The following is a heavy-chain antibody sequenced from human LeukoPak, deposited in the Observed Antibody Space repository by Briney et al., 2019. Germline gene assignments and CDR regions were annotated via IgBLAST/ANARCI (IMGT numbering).Heavy chain of an antibody. J-gene: IGHJ4*02. D-gene: IGHD1-26*01. V-gene: IGHV1-2*02. CDR3: ARDGESSGSDDFDY. CDR1: GYTFSDYY. Sequence: ASVTVSCKSSGYTFSDYYLHWVRQAPGQGLEWMGWMEPKSGGTKYAQKFQGRVTMTRDTSISTAYMELSSLRSDDTAVYYYARDGESSGSDDFDYWGQGTLVTVSS. CDR2: MEPKSGGT.